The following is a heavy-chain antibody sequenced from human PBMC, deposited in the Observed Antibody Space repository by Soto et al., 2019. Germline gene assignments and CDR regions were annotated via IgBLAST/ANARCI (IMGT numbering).Heavy chain of an antibody. CDR2: IYPGDSDT. J-gene: IGHJ3*02. CDR1: GYSFTSYW. V-gene: IGHV5-51*01. D-gene: IGHD3-10*01. CDR3: ASPTVRGVSSTAHDAFDI. Sequence: PGESLKISCKGSGYSFTSYWIGLVRQVTGKGLEWMGIIYPGDSDTRYSPSFQGQVTISADKSISTAYLQWSSLKASDTAMYYCASPTVRGVSSTAHDAFDIWGQGTMVTVSS.